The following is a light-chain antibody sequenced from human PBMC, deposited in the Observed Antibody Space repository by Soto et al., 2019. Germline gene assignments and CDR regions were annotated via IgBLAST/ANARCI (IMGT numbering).Light chain of an antibody. V-gene: IGLV2-14*01. Sequence: QSALTQPASVSGSPGQSITISCTGTSSDVGAYNYASWYQQYPGEAPKVIIYDVGHRPAGVSNRFSGSKSGNTASLTISGLQTQDEADSYCSSYTSADTYVFGTGTNVNVL. J-gene: IGLJ1*01. CDR3: SSYTSADTYV. CDR2: DVG. CDR1: SSDVGAYNY.